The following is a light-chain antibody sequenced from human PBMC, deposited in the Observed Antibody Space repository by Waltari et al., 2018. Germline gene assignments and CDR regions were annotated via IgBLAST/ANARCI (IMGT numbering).Light chain of an antibody. Sequence: QSALTQPPSASGSLGQSVTLPCPGPSSNIGGFCFFSWYQQHPGNAPKLIIFEVNKRPSGVPDRFSGSKSGNTASLTVSGLQPEDEAEYFCSSFAGFNNVIFGVGTKVTVL. CDR3: SSFAGFNNVI. V-gene: IGLV2-8*01. CDR2: EVN. J-gene: IGLJ2*01. CDR1: SSNIGGFCF.